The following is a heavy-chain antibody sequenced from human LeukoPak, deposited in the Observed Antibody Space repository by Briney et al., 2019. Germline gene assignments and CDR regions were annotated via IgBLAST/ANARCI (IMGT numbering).Heavy chain of an antibody. D-gene: IGHD7-27*01. Sequence: ASVKVSCKASGYTFTGYYMHWVRQAPGQGLEWMGWINPNSGGTDYAQKFQGRVTMTRDTPISTAYMELSRLRSDDTAVYYCARANKWGAFDIWGQGTMVTVSS. CDR2: INPNSGGT. J-gene: IGHJ3*02. CDR3: ARANKWGAFDI. V-gene: IGHV1-2*02. CDR1: GYTFTGYY.